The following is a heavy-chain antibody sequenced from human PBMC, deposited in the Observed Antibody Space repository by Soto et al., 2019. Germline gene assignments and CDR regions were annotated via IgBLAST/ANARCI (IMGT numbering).Heavy chain of an antibody. CDR3: ARAPYDFWSGYQLSLDV. CDR2: MNPNSGNT. Sequence: GASVKVSCKASGYTFTSYAINWVRQATGQGLEWMGWMNPNSGNTGYAQKFQGRVTMTRNTSISTAYMELSSLRSEDTAVYYCARAPYDFWSGYQLSLDVWGKGTTVTVSS. J-gene: IGHJ6*04. V-gene: IGHV1-8*01. CDR1: GYTFTSYA. D-gene: IGHD3-3*01.